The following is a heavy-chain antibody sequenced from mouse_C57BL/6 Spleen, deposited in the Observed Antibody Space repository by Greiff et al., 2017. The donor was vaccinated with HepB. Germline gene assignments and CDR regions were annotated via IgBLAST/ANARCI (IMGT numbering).Heavy chain of an antibody. Sequence: QVQLKESGAELVRPGTSVKVSCKASGYAFTNYLIEWVKQRPGQGLEWIGVINPGSGGTNYNEKFKGKATLTADKSSSTAYMQLSSLTSEDSAVYFCARGGGSGYFDYWGQGTTLTVSS. CDR1: GYAFTNYL. CDR2: INPGSGGT. V-gene: IGHV1-54*01. CDR3: ARGGGSGYFDY. J-gene: IGHJ2*01. D-gene: IGHD3-2*02.